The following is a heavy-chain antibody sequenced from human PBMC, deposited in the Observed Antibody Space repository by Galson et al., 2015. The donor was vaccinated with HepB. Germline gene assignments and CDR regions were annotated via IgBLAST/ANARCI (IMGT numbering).Heavy chain of an antibody. Sequence: SVKVSCKVSGYTLTELSMHWVRQAPGKGLEWMGGFDPEDGETIYAQKFQGRVTMTEDTSTDTAYMELSSLRSEDTAVYYCATHGSCKGNAFDIWGQGTMVTVSS. CDR1: GYTLTELS. V-gene: IGHV1-24*01. CDR2: FDPEDGET. D-gene: IGHD1-26*01. CDR3: ATHGSCKGNAFDI. J-gene: IGHJ3*02.